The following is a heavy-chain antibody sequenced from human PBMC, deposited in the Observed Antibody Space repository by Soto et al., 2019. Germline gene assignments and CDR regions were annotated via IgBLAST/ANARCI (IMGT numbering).Heavy chain of an antibody. CDR1: GYTFTGYY. Sequence: ASVKVSCQASGYTFTGYYMHWVRQDPGQGLEWMGWINPNSGGTNYAQKFQGRVTMTRDTSISTAYMELSRLRSDDTAVYYCARVSVPDYYYGMDVWGQGTTDTVS. D-gene: IGHD3-16*02. V-gene: IGHV1-2*02. J-gene: IGHJ6*02. CDR3: ARVSVPDYYYGMDV. CDR2: INPNSGGT.